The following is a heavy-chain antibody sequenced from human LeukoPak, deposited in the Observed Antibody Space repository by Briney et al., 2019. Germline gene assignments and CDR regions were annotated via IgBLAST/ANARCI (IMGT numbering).Heavy chain of an antibody. V-gene: IGHV4-59*01. CDR2: IYYSGST. CDR1: GGSISSYY. D-gene: IGHD1-26*01. J-gene: IGHJ4*02. Sequence: PSETLSLTCTVSGGSISSYYWSWIRQPPGKGLEWIGYIYYSGSTNYNPSLKSRVTISVDTSKNQFSLKLSSVTAADTAVYCCARVRGFGGSYYFDYWGQGTLVTVSS. CDR3: ARVRGFGGSYYFDY.